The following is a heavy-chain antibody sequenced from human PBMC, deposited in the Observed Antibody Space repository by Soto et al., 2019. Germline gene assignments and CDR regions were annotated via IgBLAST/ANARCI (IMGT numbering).Heavy chain of an antibody. Sequence: QVQLVESGGGVVQPGTSLRLSCAASGFSLNNYGMNWVRQAPGKGLEWVAVISNNGSNSYYADSVRGRFTISRDNSKNTRHLQLNSLRPADTAGYYCATGGFCSGGSCPGYFFYYYGMNVWGQGTTVTVSS. CDR3: ATGGFCSGGSCPGYFFYYYGMNV. D-gene: IGHD2-15*01. V-gene: IGHV3-30*03. CDR2: ISNNGSNS. J-gene: IGHJ6*02. CDR1: GFSLNNYG.